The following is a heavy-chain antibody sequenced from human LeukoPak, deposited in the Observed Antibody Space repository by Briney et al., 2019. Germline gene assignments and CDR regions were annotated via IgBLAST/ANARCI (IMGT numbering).Heavy chain of an antibody. Sequence: SQTLSLTCTVSGGSISSDHYYWSWIRQYPGQGLEWIGYIYYSGSTYYNPSLKSRVTISVDTSKKQFSLKLTSVTAADTAVYYCAAVVPAAANAFDIWGQGTMVTVSS. CDR3: AAVVPAAANAFDI. CDR1: GGSISSDHYY. V-gene: IGHV4-31*03. J-gene: IGHJ3*02. CDR2: IYYSGST. D-gene: IGHD2-2*01.